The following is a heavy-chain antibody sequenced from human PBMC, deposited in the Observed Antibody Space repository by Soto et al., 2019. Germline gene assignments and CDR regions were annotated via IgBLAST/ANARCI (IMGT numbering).Heavy chain of an antibody. CDR2: ISYAGSNK. J-gene: IGHJ4*02. Sequence: QVQLVESGGGLVQPGGSLRLSCAASGFTFSNYGMHWVRQAPGKGLEWVAGISYAGSNKYYADSVKGRFNNSRDNSKSALYLEMNSLWSEDTAVYYCAKRGTEGCSGKTCRRVDHWGQGTLVTVSS. CDR3: AKRGTEGCSGKTCRRVDH. V-gene: IGHV3-30*18. CDR1: GFTFSNYG. D-gene: IGHD2-15*01.